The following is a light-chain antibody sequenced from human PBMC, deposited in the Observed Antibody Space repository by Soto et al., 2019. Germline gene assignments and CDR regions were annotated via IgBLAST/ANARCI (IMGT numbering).Light chain of an antibody. Sequence: QSALTQPASVSGSPGQSITISCTGTSSDVGGYKYVSWYQQHPDKAPKLIIFEVSNRPSGISSRFSGSKSGNTASLTISGLQAEDEADYYFASYTSSSTSVIFGRGTKLPVL. J-gene: IGLJ2*01. V-gene: IGLV2-14*01. CDR2: EVS. CDR3: ASYTSSSTSVI. CDR1: SSDVGGYKY.